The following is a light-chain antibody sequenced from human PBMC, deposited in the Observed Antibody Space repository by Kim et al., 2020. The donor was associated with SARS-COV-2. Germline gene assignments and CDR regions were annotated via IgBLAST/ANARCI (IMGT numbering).Light chain of an antibody. Sequence: AQGKTARITCRGNNIGSKSVHWYQQKPGQAPVLVIYYDSDRPSGIPERFSGSNSGNTATLTISRVEAGDEADYYCQVWDSSSDHWVFGGGTQLTVL. V-gene: IGLV3-21*04. CDR3: QVWDSSSDHWV. CDR1: NIGSKS. J-gene: IGLJ3*02. CDR2: YDS.